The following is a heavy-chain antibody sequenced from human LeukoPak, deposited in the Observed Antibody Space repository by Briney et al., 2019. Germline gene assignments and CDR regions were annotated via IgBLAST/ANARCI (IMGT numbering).Heavy chain of an antibody. V-gene: IGHV3-11*01. D-gene: IGHD3-9*01. CDR1: GFTFSDYY. J-gene: IGHJ4*02. Sequence: GGSLRLSCAASGFTFSDYYMSWIRQAPGKGLEWVSYISSSCSTIYYADSVKGRFTISRDNAKNSLYLQMNSLRAEETAVYYCATAYDILTGYYHPTPTDYWGQGTLVTVYS. CDR2: ISSSCSTI. CDR3: ATAYDILTGYYHPTPTDY.